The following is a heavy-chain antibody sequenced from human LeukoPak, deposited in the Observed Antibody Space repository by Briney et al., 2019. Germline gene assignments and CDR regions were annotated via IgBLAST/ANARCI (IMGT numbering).Heavy chain of an antibody. V-gene: IGHV4-4*07. Sequence: SETLSLTCTVSGGSISSYYWSWIRQPAGKGLEWIGRIYTSGSTNYNPSLKSRVAMSVDTSKNQFSLKLSSVTAADTAVYYCAREQGVGATRLNSHYYHYYMDVWGKGTTVTVSS. J-gene: IGHJ6*03. CDR1: GGSISSYY. CDR3: AREQGVGATRLNSHYYHYYMDV. CDR2: IYTSGST. D-gene: IGHD1-26*01.